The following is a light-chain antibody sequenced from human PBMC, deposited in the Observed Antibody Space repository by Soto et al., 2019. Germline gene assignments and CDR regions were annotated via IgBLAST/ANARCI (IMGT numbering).Light chain of an antibody. CDR1: QSISSW. V-gene: IGKV1-5*01. CDR3: QQYNSYPWT. CDR2: DAA. Sequence: IQMTQSPSTLSAYVGDVVTITCRASQSISSWLAWYQQKPGKAPNLLIYDAASLEAGVPSRFSGSGTGTEFTLTINSLQPTDFATYYCQQYNSYPWTFGQGTKVDIK. J-gene: IGKJ1*01.